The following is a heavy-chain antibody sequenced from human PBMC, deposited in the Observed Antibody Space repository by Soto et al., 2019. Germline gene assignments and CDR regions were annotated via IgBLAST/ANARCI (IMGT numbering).Heavy chain of an antibody. CDR2: ISFDGSNK. D-gene: IGHD3-10*01. V-gene: IGHV3-30*18. CDR3: AKVHYYGSENYDFYYHYYMDV. CDR1: GFTFSSYG. J-gene: IGHJ6*03. Sequence: QVQLVESGGGVVRPGRSLRLSCTASGFTFSSYGMHWVRQAPGKGLEWVAVISFDGSNKYYSDPVTGRFAISRDNSNNTLYLQMNSLRPEDTAVYHCAKVHYYGSENYDFYYHYYMDVWGKGTTVAVSS.